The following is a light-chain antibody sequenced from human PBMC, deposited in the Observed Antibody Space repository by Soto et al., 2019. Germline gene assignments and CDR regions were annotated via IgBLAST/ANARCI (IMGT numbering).Light chain of an antibody. CDR3: QVWDSSSDHVV. CDR2: EVS. CDR1: TSDIGDYEY. J-gene: IGLJ2*01. V-gene: IGLV2-14*01. Sequence: QSALTQPASVSGSPGQSISISCTGSTSDIGDYEYVSWYQQHPGKAPKLIIYEVSRRPSGISNRFSASKSGNTASLFISGLQAEDEADYYCQVWDSSSDHVVFGGGTKVTVL.